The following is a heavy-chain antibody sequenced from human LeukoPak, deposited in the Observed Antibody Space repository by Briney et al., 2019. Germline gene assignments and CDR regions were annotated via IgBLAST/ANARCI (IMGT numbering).Heavy chain of an antibody. Sequence: GGSLRLSCAASGFTVSGTYMSWVRQAPGKGLEWVSALYSGGMTYYADSVKGRFIISRDNSENRLYLQMNSLRAEDTAVYYCAKDRGGTTNWGQGTLVTVSS. J-gene: IGHJ4*02. CDR1: GFTVSGTY. CDR2: LYSGGMT. D-gene: IGHD1-7*01. V-gene: IGHV3-53*01. CDR3: AKDRGGTTN.